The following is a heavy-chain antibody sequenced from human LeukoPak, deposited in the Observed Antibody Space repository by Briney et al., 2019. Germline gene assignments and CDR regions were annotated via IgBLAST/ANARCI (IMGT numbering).Heavy chain of an antibody. CDR3: ASLSSGSLGGSFDY. Sequence: SETLSLTCTVSGGPISSGGYYWSWIRQHPGKGLEWIGYIYYSGSTYYDPSLKSRVTISVDTSKNQFSLKLSSVTAADTAVYYCASLSSGSLGGSFDYWGQGTLVTVSS. V-gene: IGHV4-31*03. CDR1: GGPISSGGYY. J-gene: IGHJ4*02. CDR2: IYYSGST. D-gene: IGHD3-10*01.